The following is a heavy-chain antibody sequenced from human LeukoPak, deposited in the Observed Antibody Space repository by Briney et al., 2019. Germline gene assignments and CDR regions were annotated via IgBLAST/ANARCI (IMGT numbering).Heavy chain of an antibody. Sequence: SETLSLTCTVSGGSISSYYWSWIRQPPGKGLEWIGYIYYSGSTNYNPSLKSRVTISVDTSKNQFSLKLSSVTAADTAVYYCARGRLIPKASHYFDWLLYDYWGQGTLVTVSS. J-gene: IGHJ4*02. CDR2: IYYSGST. V-gene: IGHV4-59*12. D-gene: IGHD3-9*01. CDR3: ARGRLIPKASHYFDWLLYDY. CDR1: GGSISSYY.